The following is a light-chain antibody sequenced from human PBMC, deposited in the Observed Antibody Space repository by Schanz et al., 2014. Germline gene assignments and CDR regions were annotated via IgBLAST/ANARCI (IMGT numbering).Light chain of an antibody. V-gene: IGKV3-20*01. J-gene: IGKJ5*01. Sequence: VMTQSPATLSVSPGERATLSCRASQSVGSNLAWYQHKPGQAPRLLIYGASSRATGIPDRFSGSGSGTDFTLTISRLEPEDFAVYYCQQYGSSMITFGQGTRLEIK. CDR3: QQYGSSMIT. CDR1: QSVGSN. CDR2: GAS.